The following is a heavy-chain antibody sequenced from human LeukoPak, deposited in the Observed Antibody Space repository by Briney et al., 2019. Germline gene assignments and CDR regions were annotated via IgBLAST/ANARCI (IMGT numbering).Heavy chain of an antibody. CDR2: IIPIFGTA. Sequence: SVKVSCKASGGTFSSYAISWVRLAPGQGLEWMGGIIPIFGTANYAQKFQGRVTITADESTSTAYMELSSLRSEDTAVYYCARKTYYDSSGPFDYWGQGTLVTVSS. D-gene: IGHD3-22*01. CDR3: ARKTYYDSSGPFDY. V-gene: IGHV1-69*13. J-gene: IGHJ4*02. CDR1: GGTFSSYA.